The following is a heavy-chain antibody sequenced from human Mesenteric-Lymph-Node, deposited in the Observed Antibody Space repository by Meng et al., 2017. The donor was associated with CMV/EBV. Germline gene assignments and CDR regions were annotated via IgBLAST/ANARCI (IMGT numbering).Heavy chain of an antibody. CDR2: IVPIFHTP. CDR1: FSDYA. V-gene: IGHV1-69*01. CDR3: ARSRTSGGLSDILTGYYFDY. D-gene: IGHD3-9*01. Sequence: FSDYAISWLRQAPGHGLEWMGGIVPIFHTPNYAQKFQGRVTFTSDESTTTAYMELSSLRSDDTAVYYCARSRTSGGLSDILTGYYFDYWAQGTLVTVSS. J-gene: IGHJ4*02.